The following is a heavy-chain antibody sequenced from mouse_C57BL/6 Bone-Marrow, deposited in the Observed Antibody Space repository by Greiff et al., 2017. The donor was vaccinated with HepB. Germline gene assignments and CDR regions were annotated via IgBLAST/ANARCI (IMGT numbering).Heavy chain of an antibody. Sequence: QVQLQQPGAELVKPGASVKLSCKASGYTFTSYWMHWVKQRPGQGLEWIGMIHPNSGSTNYNEKFKSKATLTVDKSSSTAYMQLSSLTSEDSAVYYGARSDWRITTVYGGQGTTLTVSA. D-gene: IGHD1-1*01. CDR2: IHPNSGST. CDR3: ARSDWRITTVY. CDR1: GYTFTSYW. V-gene: IGHV1-64*01. J-gene: IGHJ2*01.